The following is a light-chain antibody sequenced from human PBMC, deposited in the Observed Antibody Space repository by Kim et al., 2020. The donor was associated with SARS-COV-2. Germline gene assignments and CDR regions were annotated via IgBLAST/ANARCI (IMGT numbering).Light chain of an antibody. CDR3: QQYYDYPRT. V-gene: IGKV1-8*01. Sequence: ASEGDRITITCRASQRISSYLAWYQQKPGKAPNRLIYAASTLQSGVPSRFSGSGSGTDFTLTISCLQSEDFATYYCQQYYDYPRTFGQGTKVDIK. CDR2: AAS. CDR1: QRISSY. J-gene: IGKJ1*01.